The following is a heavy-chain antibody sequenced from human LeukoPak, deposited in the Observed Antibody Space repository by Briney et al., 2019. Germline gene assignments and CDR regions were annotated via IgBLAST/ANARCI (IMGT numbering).Heavy chain of an antibody. Sequence: GGSLRLSCAASGFTLSNHHMNWVRQAPGKGLEWVSYISAGNRAIYYADSVKGRFTISRDDAKNSLYLQMNSLRAEDTAVYYCVSFYETYWGRGTLVTVSS. CDR3: VSFYETY. D-gene: IGHD2/OR15-2a*01. V-gene: IGHV3-48*01. CDR1: GFTLSNHH. CDR2: ISAGNRAI. J-gene: IGHJ4*02.